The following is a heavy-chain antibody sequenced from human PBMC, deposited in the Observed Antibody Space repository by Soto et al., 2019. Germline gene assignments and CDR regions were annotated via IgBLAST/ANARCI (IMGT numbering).Heavy chain of an antibody. V-gene: IGHV4-34*01. J-gene: IGHJ5*02. CDR2: INHNTNT. D-gene: IGHD3-10*01. CDR3: ARGVRWFLGSFDP. CDR1: GGSFSDNY. Sequence: QVQLQQWGAGLLKPSETLSLTCAVYGGSFSDNYWNWFRQPPGKGLEWIGEINHNTNTIYNPSLTSRVTISVETSKIHFSLKLTSVTAADTAMYYCARGVRWFLGSFDPWRQGTLVSVSS.